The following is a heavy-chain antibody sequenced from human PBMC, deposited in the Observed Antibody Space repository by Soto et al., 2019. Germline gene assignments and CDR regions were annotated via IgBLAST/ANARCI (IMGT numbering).Heavy chain of an antibody. CDR3: ARSSPSMPPGY. V-gene: IGHV3-7*04. CDR1: GFIFNNYW. Sequence: EVQLVESRGGLVQPGGSVRLSCAVSGFIFNNYWMSWVRQAPGKGLEWVANIMPDGSQQYYVDSVKGRFTISRDNAKNSLYLQMNSLRVEDTAVYYCARSSPSMPPGYWGQGTLVTVST. D-gene: IGHD2-2*01. CDR2: IMPDGSQQ. J-gene: IGHJ4*02.